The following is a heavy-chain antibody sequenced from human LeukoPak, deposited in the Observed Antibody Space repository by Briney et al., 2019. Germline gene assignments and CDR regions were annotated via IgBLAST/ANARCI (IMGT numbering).Heavy chain of an antibody. CDR2: IYPGDSDT. V-gene: IGHV5-51*01. D-gene: IGHD5-18*01. CDR1: GYSFSSYW. J-gene: IGHJ4*02. CDR3: ARVVVDTTMAPYYFDY. Sequence: GESLKISCKGSGYSFSSYWIGWVRQMPGKGLEWMGIIYPGDSDTRYSPSFQGQVTISADKSISTAYLQWSSPKASDTAIYYCARVVVDTTMAPYYFDYWGQGTLVTVSS.